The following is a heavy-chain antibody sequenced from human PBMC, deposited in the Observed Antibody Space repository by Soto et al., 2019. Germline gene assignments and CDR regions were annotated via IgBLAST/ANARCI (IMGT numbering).Heavy chain of an antibody. CDR3: ATRAPAFDY. J-gene: IGHJ4*02. CDR2: ITTDKGKT. CDR1: GYTFTNYG. V-gene: IGHV1-18*03. Sequence: QVQLVQSGPEVKKPGASVKVSCKTSGYTFTNYGISWVRQAPGQGLEWMGWITTDKGKTTYAQKFQGRVTMTTDTSTSTAYRELRSRRSDDMAMYYCATRAPAFDYWGQGTLVTVSS.